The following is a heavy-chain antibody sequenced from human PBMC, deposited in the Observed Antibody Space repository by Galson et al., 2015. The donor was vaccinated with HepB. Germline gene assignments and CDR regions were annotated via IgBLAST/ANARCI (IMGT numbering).Heavy chain of an antibody. CDR3: VKHVRYCTGTSCYIDYYYTMDV. Sequence: LRLSCAASGFTFSSYVMHWVRQAPGKGLEYVSGISSNGGSTYYADSVKGRFTISRDNSKNTLYLEMTSLRADDTAVYYCVKHVRYCTGTSCYIDYYYTMDVWGQGTTVTVSS. J-gene: IGHJ6*02. D-gene: IGHD2-2*02. CDR1: GFTFSSYV. V-gene: IGHV3-64D*06. CDR2: ISSNGGST.